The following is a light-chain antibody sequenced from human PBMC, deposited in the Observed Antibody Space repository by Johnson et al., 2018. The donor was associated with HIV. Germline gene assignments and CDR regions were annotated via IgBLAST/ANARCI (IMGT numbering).Light chain of an antibody. Sequence: QSVLTQPPSVSAAPGQKVTISCSGCSSDMGNYAVSWYQQLPGTAPKLLIYDNNKRPSGIPDRFFGSKSGTSATLDITGLQTGDEGDYYCGTWDSSLNAYVFGTGTKVTVL. CDR2: DNN. J-gene: IGLJ1*01. V-gene: IGLV1-51*01. CDR3: GTWDSSLNAYV. CDR1: SSDMGNYA.